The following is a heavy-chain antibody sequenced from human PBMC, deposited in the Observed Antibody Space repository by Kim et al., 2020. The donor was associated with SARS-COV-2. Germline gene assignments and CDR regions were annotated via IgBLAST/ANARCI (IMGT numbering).Heavy chain of an antibody. CDR3: ARQGYSSSWYGDYYFDY. D-gene: IGHD6-13*01. V-gene: IGHV4-59*08. CDR1: GGSISSYY. J-gene: IGHJ4*02. Sequence: SETLSLTCTVSGGSISSYYWSWIRQPPGKGLEWIGYIYYSGSTNYNPSLKSRVTISVDTSKNQFSLKLSSVTAADTAVYYCARQGYSSSWYGDYYFDYWGQGTLVTVSS. CDR2: IYYSGST.